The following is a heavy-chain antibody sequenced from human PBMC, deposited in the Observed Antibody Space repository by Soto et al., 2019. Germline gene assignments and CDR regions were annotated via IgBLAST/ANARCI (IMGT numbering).Heavy chain of an antibody. CDR3: ARGNVVPLDY. Sequence: TLSLPCAVSGGSISSDGYSWSSIRQPPGKGLEWIGYIYHSGSTYYNPSLKSRVTISVDRSKNQFSLKLSSVTAADTAAYYCARGNVVPLDYWGQGTLVTVSS. CDR1: GGSISSDGYS. J-gene: IGHJ4*02. CDR2: IYHSGST. D-gene: IGHD2-21*01. V-gene: IGHV4-30-2*01.